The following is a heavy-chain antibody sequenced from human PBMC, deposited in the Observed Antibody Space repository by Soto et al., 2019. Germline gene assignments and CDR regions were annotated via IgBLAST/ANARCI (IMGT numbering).Heavy chain of an antibody. J-gene: IGHJ4*02. D-gene: IGHD2-2*01. Sequence: GGSLRLSCAASGFTFSSYSMSWVRQAPGKGLEWVSYISSGSSTKYYADSVKGRFTISRDNAKNSLYLQMNSLRDEDMAVYYCARLVPAASHFDCWGRGTLVTVSS. V-gene: IGHV3-48*02. CDR1: GFTFSSYS. CDR3: ARLVPAASHFDC. CDR2: ISSGSSTK.